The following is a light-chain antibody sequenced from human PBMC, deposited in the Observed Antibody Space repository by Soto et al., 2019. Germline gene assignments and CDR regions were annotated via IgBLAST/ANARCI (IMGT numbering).Light chain of an antibody. CDR1: QSVSSSY. CDR2: GAS. V-gene: IGKV3-20*01. CDR3: QQYGSSPWT. Sequence: EIVLTQSPGTLSLSPGERATLSCWASQSVSSSYLAWYQQKPGQAPRLLIYGASSRATGIPDRFSGSGSGPDFTLTISRLEPEDFAVYYCQQYGSSPWTFGQGTKVDIK. J-gene: IGKJ1*01.